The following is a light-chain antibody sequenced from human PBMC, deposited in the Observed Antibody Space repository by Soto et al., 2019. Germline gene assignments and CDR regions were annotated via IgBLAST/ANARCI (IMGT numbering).Light chain of an antibody. Sequence: EIVLTQSPGTLSLSPGERATLSCRASQSVSRRYLAWYQQKPGQAPRLLIYDASSRPTGIPDRFSGSGSGTDFTLTISRLEPEDFAVYFCKQSASSPYTFGQGTKLDIK. V-gene: IGKV3-20*01. J-gene: IGKJ2*01. CDR2: DAS. CDR1: QSVSRRY. CDR3: KQSASSPYT.